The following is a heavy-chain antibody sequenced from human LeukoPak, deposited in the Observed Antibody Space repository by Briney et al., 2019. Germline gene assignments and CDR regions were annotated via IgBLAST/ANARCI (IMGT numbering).Heavy chain of an antibody. CDR3: ARLPPEVSSGWQNWFDP. V-gene: IGHV4-34*01. Sequence: SETLSLTCAVYGGSFCNSYWSWIRQPPGKGLEWIGEINHSGSTNYNPSLKSRVTISVDTSKNQFSLKLSSVTAADTAMYYCARLPPEVSSGWQNWFDPWGQGTLVTVSS. CDR1: GGSFCNSY. D-gene: IGHD6-19*01. J-gene: IGHJ5*02. CDR2: INHSGST.